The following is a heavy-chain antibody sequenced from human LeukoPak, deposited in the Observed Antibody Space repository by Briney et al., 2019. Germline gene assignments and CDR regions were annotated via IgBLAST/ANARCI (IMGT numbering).Heavy chain of an antibody. D-gene: IGHD3-22*01. J-gene: IGHJ6*02. Sequence: PGGSLRLSCAASGFTFSSYGMHWVRQAPGKGLEWVAVISYDGSNKYYADSVKGRFTISRDNSKNTLYLQMNSLRAEDTAVYYCAKVPPRSWDSSGYWYYYYYGMDVWSQGTTVTVSS. CDR3: AKVPPRSWDSSGYWYYYYYGMDV. V-gene: IGHV3-30*18. CDR2: ISYDGSNK. CDR1: GFTFSSYG.